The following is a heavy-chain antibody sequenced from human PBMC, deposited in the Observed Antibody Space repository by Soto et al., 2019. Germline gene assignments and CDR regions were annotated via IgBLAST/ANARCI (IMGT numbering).Heavy chain of an antibody. V-gene: IGHV4-30-2*01. CDR1: GVSITTNGYS. CDR3: ATYTAFAKYYFDY. D-gene: IGHD3-16*01. CDR2: IYPSGTI. Sequence: SETLSLTCAVSGVSITTNGYSWSWIRQPPGKGLEWIGYIYPSGTIFYNPSLSSRVTISADTSNNQFSLKLTSVTAADTAVYFCATYTAFAKYYFDYWGRGTLVTVSS. J-gene: IGHJ4*02.